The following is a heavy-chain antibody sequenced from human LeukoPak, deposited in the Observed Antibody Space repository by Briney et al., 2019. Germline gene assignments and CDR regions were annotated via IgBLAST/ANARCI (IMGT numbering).Heavy chain of an antibody. CDR3: AGRDVVAKKYYFDY. CDR2: INHSGST. Sequence: SETLSLTCAVSGGSFSGYYWRWIRQPPGKGLEWIGEINHSGSTNYNPSLKSRVTISVDTSKNQFSLKLSSVTAADTAVYYCAGRDVVAKKYYFDYWGQGTLVTVSS. D-gene: IGHD2-15*01. V-gene: IGHV4-34*01. J-gene: IGHJ4*02. CDR1: GGSFSGYY.